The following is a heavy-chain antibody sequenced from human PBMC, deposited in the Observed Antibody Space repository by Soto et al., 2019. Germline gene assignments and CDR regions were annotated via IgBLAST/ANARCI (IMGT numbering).Heavy chain of an antibody. Sequence: SETLSLTCAVSGGSISSGGYSWSWIRQPPGKGLEWIGYIYHSGSTYYNPSLKSRVTISVDRSKNQFSLKLSSVTAADTAVYYCARVRPVTTRPQAQASYYFDYWGQGTLVTVSS. CDR2: IYHSGST. D-gene: IGHD4-17*01. CDR1: GGSISSGGYS. J-gene: IGHJ4*02. CDR3: ARVRPVTTRPQAQASYYFDY. V-gene: IGHV4-30-2*01.